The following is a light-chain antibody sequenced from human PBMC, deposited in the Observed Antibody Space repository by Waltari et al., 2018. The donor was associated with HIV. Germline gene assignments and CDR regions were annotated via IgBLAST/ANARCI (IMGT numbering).Light chain of an antibody. V-gene: IGLV3-1*01. CDR1: TLGARY. CDR2: QDS. Sequence: SYELTPPPSVSVSPGQTASITCSGATLGARYACWYQQKPGQSPVLVIYQDSKRPSGIPERFSGSNSGNTATLTISGTQAMDEADYYCQAWDSSTVVFGGGTKLTVL. J-gene: IGLJ2*01. CDR3: QAWDSSTVV.